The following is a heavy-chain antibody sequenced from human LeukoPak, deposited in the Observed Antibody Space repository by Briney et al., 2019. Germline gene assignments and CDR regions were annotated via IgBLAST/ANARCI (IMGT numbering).Heavy chain of an antibody. D-gene: IGHD1-14*01. CDR3: ARARTGFSIDY. CDR2: IYSGGST. CDR1: WLNVSSNY. V-gene: IGHV3-53*01. Sequence: RGSLRLSSAASWLNVSSNYMSWVSPAPGKVLDLVSVIYSGGSTYYADSVKGRFTISRDNSKNTLNLQMNSLRAEDTAVYYCARARTGFSIDYWGQGTLVTVSS. J-gene: IGHJ4*02.